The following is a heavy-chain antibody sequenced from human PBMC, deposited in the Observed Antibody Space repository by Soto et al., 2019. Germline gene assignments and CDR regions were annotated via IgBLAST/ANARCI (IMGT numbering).Heavy chain of an antibody. D-gene: IGHD6-6*01. J-gene: IGHJ4*02. CDR1: GYTFTSYG. CDR2: ISAYNGNT. Sequence: QVQLVQSGAEVKKPEASVKVSCKASGYTFTSYGISWVRQAPGQGLEWTGWISAYNGNTNYAQKLQGRVTMTTDTSTSTVYMELRSLRSDDTAVYYCARDRRGSSRSGFDYWGQGTLVTVSS. V-gene: IGHV1-18*04. CDR3: ARDRRGSSRSGFDY.